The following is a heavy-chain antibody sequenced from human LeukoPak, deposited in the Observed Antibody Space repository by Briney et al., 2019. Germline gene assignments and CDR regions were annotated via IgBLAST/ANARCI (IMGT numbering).Heavy chain of an antibody. CDR2: ISASGDIT. Sequence: PGGSLRLSCAAPLHTFINCGRKSVRQAPGKGLEWVSTISASGDITYYADSVKGRFTISRDNSKNALYLQVSGLRADDTALYYSGKDLPLCWGAGTMVTVSS. V-gene: IGHV3-23*01. CDR3: GKDLPLC. CDR1: LHTFINCG. J-gene: IGHJ3*01.